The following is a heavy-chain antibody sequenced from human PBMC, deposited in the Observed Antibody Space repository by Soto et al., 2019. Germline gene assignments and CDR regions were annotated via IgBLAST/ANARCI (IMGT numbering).Heavy chain of an antibody. D-gene: IGHD6-13*01. CDR3: AGGSSSWYRLPYLDY. V-gene: IGHV1-18*01. J-gene: IGHJ4*02. CDR1: GYTFTSYG. CDR2: ISAYNGNT. Sequence: ASVKVSCKASGYTFTSYGISWVRQAPGQGLEWMGWISAYNGNTNYAQKLQGRVTMTTDTSTSTAYMELRSLRSDDTAVYYCAGGSSSWYRLPYLDYWGQGTLVTVSS.